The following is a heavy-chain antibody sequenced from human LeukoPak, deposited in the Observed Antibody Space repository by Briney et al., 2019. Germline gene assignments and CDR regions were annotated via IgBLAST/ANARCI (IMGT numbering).Heavy chain of an antibody. CDR2: IYHSGST. V-gene: IGHV4-30-2*01. D-gene: IGHD3-3*01. CDR1: GGSISSGGYY. J-gene: IGHJ5*02. CDR3: ARDGGITIFGVGNNWFDP. Sequence: SETLSLTCTVSGGSISSGGYYWSWIRQPPGKGLEWIGYIYHSGSTYYNPSLKSRVTISADRSKNQFSLKLSSVTAADTAVYYCARDGGITIFGVGNNWFDPWGQGTLVTVSS.